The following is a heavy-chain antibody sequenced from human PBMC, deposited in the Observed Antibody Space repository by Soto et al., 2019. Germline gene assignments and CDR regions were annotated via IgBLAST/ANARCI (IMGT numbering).Heavy chain of an antibody. Sequence: SETLSLTCAVYGGSFSGYYWSWIRQPPGKGLEWIGEINHSGSTNYNPSLKSRVTISVDTSKNQFSLKLSSVTAADTAVYYCARGQLVPSVGYYYYGMDVWGQGTTVTVSS. CDR3: ARGQLVPSVGYYYYGMDV. CDR1: GGSFSGYY. CDR2: INHSGST. J-gene: IGHJ6*02. V-gene: IGHV4-34*01. D-gene: IGHD6-6*01.